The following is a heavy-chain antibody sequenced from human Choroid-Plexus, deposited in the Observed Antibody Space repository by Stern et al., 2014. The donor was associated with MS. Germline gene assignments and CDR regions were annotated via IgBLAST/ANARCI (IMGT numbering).Heavy chain of an antibody. D-gene: IGHD2/OR15-2a*01. J-gene: IGHJ5*02. CDR3: AKDRQYLTYFFDH. Sequence: VHLAESGGGVVQPGRPLRLSCVASGFTFGSCAMHWVRQAPGKGLEWVAGVSYDGSNKYYADSVKGRFTISRDNSQNTLYMQMSSLRPEDTAVYYCAKDRQYLTYFFDHWGQGSLVTVSS. V-gene: IGHV3-30*18. CDR2: VSYDGSNK. CDR1: GFTFGSCA.